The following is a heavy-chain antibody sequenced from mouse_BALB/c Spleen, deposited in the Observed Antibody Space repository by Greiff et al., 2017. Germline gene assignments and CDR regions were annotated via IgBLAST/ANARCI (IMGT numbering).Heavy chain of an antibody. Sequence: VHVKQSGAELVKPGASVKLSCTASGFNIKDTYMHWVKQRPEQGLEWIGRIDPANGNTKYDPKFQGKATIPADTSSNTAYLQLSSLTSEDTAVYYCARITSAGLAYWGQGTLVTVSA. J-gene: IGHJ3*01. V-gene: IGHV14-3*02. CDR2: IDPANGNT. D-gene: IGHD1-2*01. CDR1: GFNIKDTY. CDR3: ARITSAGLAY.